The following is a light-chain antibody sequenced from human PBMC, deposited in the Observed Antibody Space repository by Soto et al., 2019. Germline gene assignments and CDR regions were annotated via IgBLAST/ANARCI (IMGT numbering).Light chain of an antibody. CDR2: DVS. CDR1: SSDVGGHNY. V-gene: IGLV2-14*01. Sequence: QSALTQPASVSGSPGQSITISCTGTSSDVGGHNYVSWYQQHPGTVPKLMIYDVSTRPSGVSNRFSGSKSGNTASLTISGLQAEDEADYYCSSYTGSTDVFGTGTKLTVL. J-gene: IGLJ1*01. CDR3: SSYTGSTDV.